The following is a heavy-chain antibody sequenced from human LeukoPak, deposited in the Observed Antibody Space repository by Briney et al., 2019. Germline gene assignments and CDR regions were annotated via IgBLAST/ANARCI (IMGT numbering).Heavy chain of an antibody. CDR2: INPNSGGT. Sequence: ASVKVSCKASGYTFTGYYIHWVRQAPGQGLEWMGWINPNSGGTKYAQKFQGGVTMTRDTSISTDYMDLSGLTSDDTAVYYCARCRYTYGYWDNWGQGTLVTVSS. V-gene: IGHV1-2*02. CDR1: GYTFTGYY. D-gene: IGHD5-18*01. J-gene: IGHJ4*02. CDR3: ARCRYTYGYWDN.